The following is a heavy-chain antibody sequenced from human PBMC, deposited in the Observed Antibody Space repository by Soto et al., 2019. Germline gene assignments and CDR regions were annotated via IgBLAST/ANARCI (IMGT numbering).Heavy chain of an antibody. CDR3: ARHPSNSYGTDP. CDR2: IYYSGST. CDR1: GGSISSYY. V-gene: IGHV4-59*08. Sequence: SETLSLTCTVSGGSISSYYWSWIRQPPGKGLEWIGYIYYSGSTNYNPSLKSRVTISVDTSKNQFSLKLSSVTAADTAVYYCARHPSNSYGTDPWGQGTLVTVSS. J-gene: IGHJ5*02. D-gene: IGHD3-10*01.